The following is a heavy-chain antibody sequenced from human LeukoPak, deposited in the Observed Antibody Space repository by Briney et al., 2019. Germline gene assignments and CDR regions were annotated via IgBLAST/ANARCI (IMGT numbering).Heavy chain of an antibody. D-gene: IGHD3-10*01. CDR2: IYHSGST. CDR1: GGSISSSNW. J-gene: IGHJ3*02. V-gene: IGHV4-4*02. CDR3: AVGGVYLRGGAEAFDI. Sequence: SETLSLTCAVSGGSISSSNWWSWVRQPPGKGLEWIGEIYHSGSTNYNPSLKSRVTISVDKSKNQFSLKLSSVTAADTAVYYCAVGGVYLRGGAEAFDIWGQGAMVTVSS.